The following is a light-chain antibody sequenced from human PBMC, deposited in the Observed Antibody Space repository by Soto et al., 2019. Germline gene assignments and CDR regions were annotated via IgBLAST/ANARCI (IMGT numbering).Light chain of an antibody. J-gene: IGKJ1*01. CDR1: QSVSSSY. CDR3: QQYHNSPPT. CDR2: GAS. V-gene: IGKV3-20*01. Sequence: EIVLTQSPGTLSLSPGESATISCRPSQSVSSSYLAWYQRKPGQAPRLLIYGASSRATGIPDRLSGGGSGTDFTLTISRLEPEDFAVYYCQQYHNSPPTFGQGTKVDIK.